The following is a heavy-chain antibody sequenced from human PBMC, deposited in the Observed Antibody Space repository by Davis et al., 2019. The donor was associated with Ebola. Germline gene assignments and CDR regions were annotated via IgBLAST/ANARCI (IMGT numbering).Heavy chain of an antibody. D-gene: IGHD4-17*01. J-gene: IGHJ4*02. Sequence: GESLKISCAVSGFTFSSYWMSWVRQAPGKGLEWVANIKQDGSEKYYVDSVKGRFTISRDNTKNSLYLQMNSLRDEDTALYYCSRGGAVKFDYWGQGTLVTVSS. CDR1: GFTFSSYW. CDR2: IKQDGSEK. V-gene: IGHV3-7*01. CDR3: SRGGAVKFDY.